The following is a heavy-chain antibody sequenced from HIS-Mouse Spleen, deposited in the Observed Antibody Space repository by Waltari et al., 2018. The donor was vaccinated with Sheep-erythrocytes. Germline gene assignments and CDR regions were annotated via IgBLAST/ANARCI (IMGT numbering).Heavy chain of an antibody. V-gene: IGHV5-51*01. CDR3: ARLFYVDIVATTLFDY. CDR1: GYSFTSYW. J-gene: IGHJ4*02. D-gene: IGHD5-12*01. CDR2: IDPGAAET. Sequence: EVQLVQSGAEVKKPGESLKISCKGSGYSFTSYWIGWVRQMPGKGLEWMGIIDPGAAETRYSPSFQGQVTISADKAISTAYLHWSSLKASDTAMYYCARLFYVDIVATTLFDYWGQGTLVTVSS.